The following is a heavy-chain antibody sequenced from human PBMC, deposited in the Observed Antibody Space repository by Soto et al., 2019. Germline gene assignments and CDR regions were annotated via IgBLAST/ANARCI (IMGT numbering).Heavy chain of an antibody. D-gene: IGHD2-2*02. CDR2: IYPPDSDT. J-gene: IGHJ4*02. Sequence: MPGKGLEWMGKIYPPDSDTRYSPSFQGQVTMSVDKSISTAYLQWSSLKASDTSMYYCSRVHGSDTGLDHWGQGTLLTVSS. V-gene: IGHV5-51*01. CDR3: SRVHGSDTGLDH.